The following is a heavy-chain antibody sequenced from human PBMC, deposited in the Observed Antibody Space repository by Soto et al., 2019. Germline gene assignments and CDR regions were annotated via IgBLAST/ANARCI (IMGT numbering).Heavy chain of an antibody. CDR3: ARDRRTYYYDSSGYYYRYNWFDP. CDR1: GFTFSSYE. V-gene: IGHV3-48*03. D-gene: IGHD3-22*01. Sequence: GGSLRLSCAASGFTFSSYEMNWVRQAPEKGLEWVSYISSSGSTIYYADSVKGRFTISRDNAKNSLYLQMNSLRAEDTAVYYCARDRRTYYYDSSGYYYRYNWFDPWGQGTLVTVSS. CDR2: ISSSGSTI. J-gene: IGHJ5*02.